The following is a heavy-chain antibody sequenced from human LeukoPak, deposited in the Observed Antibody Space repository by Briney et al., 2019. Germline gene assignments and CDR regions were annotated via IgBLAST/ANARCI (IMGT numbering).Heavy chain of an antibody. Sequence: SVKVSCKASGGTFSSYAISWVRQAPGQGLEWMGGIIPIFGTANYAQKFQGRVTITADESTSTAYMELSSLRSEDTAVYYCATRSSGVVPADIGYYFDYWGQGTLVTVSS. J-gene: IGHJ4*02. V-gene: IGHV1-69*13. CDR2: IIPIFGTA. CDR3: ATRSSGVVPADIGYYFDY. D-gene: IGHD2-2*02. CDR1: GGTFSSYA.